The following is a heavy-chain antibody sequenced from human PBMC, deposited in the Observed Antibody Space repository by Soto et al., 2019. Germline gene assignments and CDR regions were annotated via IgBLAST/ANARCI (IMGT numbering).Heavy chain of an antibody. CDR2: ISSNGGST. CDR1: GFTFSNYA. J-gene: IGHJ6*02. Sequence: EVQLVESGGGLVQPGGSLRLSCSASGFTFSNYAMHWVRQAPGKGLEYVSAISSNGGSTYYADSEKGRFTISRDNSKNTLYLQMSSLRAEDTAVYYCVKEESGSFYFYYGLDVWGQGTTVTVSS. CDR3: VKEESGSFYFYYGLDV. D-gene: IGHD1-26*01. V-gene: IGHV3-64D*06.